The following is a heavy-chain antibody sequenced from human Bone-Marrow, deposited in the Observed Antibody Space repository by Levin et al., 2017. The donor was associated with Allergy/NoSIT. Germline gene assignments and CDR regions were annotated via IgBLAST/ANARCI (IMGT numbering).Heavy chain of an antibody. Sequence: PGGSLRLSCAASGFTFSNYAMNWVRQAPGKGLEWVSAISASGGSTYYADSVKGRFTISRENSKNTLYLHMNSLRAEDTAVYYCAKVSCTSTSCYTTKRGNWFDPWGQGTLVTVSS. J-gene: IGHJ5*02. D-gene: IGHD2-2*02. V-gene: IGHV3-23*01. CDR1: GFTFSNYA. CDR3: AKVSCTSTSCYTTKRGNWFDP. CDR2: ISASGGST.